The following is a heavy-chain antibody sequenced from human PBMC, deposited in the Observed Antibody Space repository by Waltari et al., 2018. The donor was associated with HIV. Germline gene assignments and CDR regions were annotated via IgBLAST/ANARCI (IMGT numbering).Heavy chain of an antibody. Sequence: EVQLLESGGDLVQPGGSLRLSCAASGFTFSTYAMTWVRQAPGRGLEWVSAISDGAGSTYYADSVKGRFTISRDNSENTLYLQMNSLRAEDTAVYYCAKSPLYAQFDFWGLGTLVTVSS. CDR3: AKSPLYAQFDF. D-gene: IGHD4-17*01. CDR2: ISDGAGST. CDR1: GFTFSTYA. V-gene: IGHV3-23*01. J-gene: IGHJ4*02.